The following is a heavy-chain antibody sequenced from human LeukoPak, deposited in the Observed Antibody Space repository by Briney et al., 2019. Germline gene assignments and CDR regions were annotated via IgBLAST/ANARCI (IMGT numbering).Heavy chain of an antibody. CDR3: ALDSSNIYDSSGYYYDYYYMDV. V-gene: IGHV4-59*01. CDR1: GGSISSYY. J-gene: IGHJ6*03. CDR2: IYYSGST. Sequence: SETLSLTCTVSGGSISSYYWSWIRQPPGKGLEWIGYIYYSGSTNYNPSLKSRVTISVDTSKNQFSLKLSSMTAADTAVYYCALDSSNIYDSSGYYYDYYYMDVWGKGITVTVSS. D-gene: IGHD3-22*01.